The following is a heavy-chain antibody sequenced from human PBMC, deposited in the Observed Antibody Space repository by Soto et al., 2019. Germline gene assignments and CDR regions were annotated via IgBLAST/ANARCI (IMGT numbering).Heavy chain of an antibody. D-gene: IGHD3-22*01. CDR2: IYHTGNA. CDR3: ARGSYYYDSSSYYHY. Sequence: SDTLSLTCSVSGDSISNRRFYWAWIRQPPGEGLEWIGSIYHTGNAYYNPSLKSRVTTSVDTSKNQFSLKLTSVTAADTAVYYCARGSYYYDSSSYYHYWGQGTLVTVS. J-gene: IGHJ4*02. V-gene: IGHV4-39*01. CDR1: GDSISNRRFY.